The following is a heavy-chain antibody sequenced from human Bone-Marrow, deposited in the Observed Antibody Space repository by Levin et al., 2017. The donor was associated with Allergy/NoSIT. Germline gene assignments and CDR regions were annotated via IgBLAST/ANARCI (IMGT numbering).Heavy chain of an antibody. D-gene: IGHD5-24*01. Sequence: PGGSLRLSCAASGFTFSDYFMSWIRQAPGKGLEWVSHISTSGSPIYYADSVKGRFTISRDNAKNSLYLQMNSLGAEDTAVYYCARDPVRRDTYNWDYWGQGTLVTVSS. J-gene: IGHJ4*02. CDR1: GFTFSDYF. CDR2: ISTSGSPI. V-gene: IGHV3-11*01. CDR3: ARDPVRRDTYNWDY.